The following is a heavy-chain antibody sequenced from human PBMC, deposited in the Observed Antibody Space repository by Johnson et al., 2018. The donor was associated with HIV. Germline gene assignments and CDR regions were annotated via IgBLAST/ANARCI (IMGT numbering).Heavy chain of an antibody. CDR1: GFTFSGSA. J-gene: IGHJ3*02. D-gene: IGHD2-2*01. CDR2: IRSKANSYAT. V-gene: IGHV3-73*01. Sequence: LVESGGGLVQPGGSLKLSCAASGFTFSGSAMHWVRQASGKGLEWVGRIRSKANSYATAYAASVKGRFTISRDDSKNTAYLQMNSLKTEDTTVYYCASGIVVVPAAEYSSSEADAFDIWGQGTMVTVSS. CDR3: ASGIVVVPAAEYSSSEADAFDI.